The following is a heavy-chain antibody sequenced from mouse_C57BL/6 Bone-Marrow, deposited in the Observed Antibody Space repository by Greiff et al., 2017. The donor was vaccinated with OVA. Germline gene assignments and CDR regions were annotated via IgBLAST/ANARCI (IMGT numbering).Heavy chain of an antibody. CDR1: GYTFTSYG. J-gene: IGHJ4*01. V-gene: IGHV1-81*01. Sequence: QVQLQQSGAELARPGASVKLSCKASGYTFTSYGISWVKQRTGQGLEWIGEIYPRSGNTYYNEKFKGQATLTADKSSSTAYMELRSLTSEDSAVYFCARTYDYYYYAMDYWGQGTSVTVSS. D-gene: IGHD2-4*01. CDR3: ARTYDYYYYAMDY. CDR2: IYPRSGNT.